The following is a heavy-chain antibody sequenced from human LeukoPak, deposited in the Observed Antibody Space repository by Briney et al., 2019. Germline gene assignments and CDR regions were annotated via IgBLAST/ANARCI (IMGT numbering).Heavy chain of an antibody. CDR2: SSSNETYK. V-gene: IGHV3-30-3*01. J-gene: IGHJ4*02. D-gene: IGHD5/OR15-5a*01. Sequence: GGSLRLSCAASGFPFTVYPTHWVRQAPGKGLEWVSVSSSNETYKFYADSVRGRFTISRDNSKNRLYLQMSDLRAEDTAVYFCARSVSGVWLFDYWGRGTLVTVSS. CDR1: GFPFTVYP. CDR3: ARSVSGVWLFDY.